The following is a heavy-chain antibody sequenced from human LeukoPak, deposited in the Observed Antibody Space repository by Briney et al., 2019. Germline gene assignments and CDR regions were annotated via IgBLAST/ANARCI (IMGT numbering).Heavy chain of an antibody. J-gene: IGHJ5*02. CDR3: ATYYYDSSGYPNNWFDP. Sequence: GESLKISCKGSGYSFTSYWIGWVRQMPGKGLEWMGIIYPGDSDTRYSPSFQGQVTISADKSISTAYLQWSSLKASDTAMYYCATYYYDSSGYPNNWFDPWGQGTLVTVSS. V-gene: IGHV5-51*01. D-gene: IGHD3-22*01. CDR2: IYPGDSDT. CDR1: GYSFTSYW.